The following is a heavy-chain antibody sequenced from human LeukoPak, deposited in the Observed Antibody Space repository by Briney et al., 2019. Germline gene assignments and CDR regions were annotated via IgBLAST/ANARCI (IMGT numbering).Heavy chain of an antibody. CDR2: ISSSGSTI. Sequence: GGSLRLSCAASGFTFSDYYMSWIRQAPGKGLEWVSYISSSGSTIYYADSVKGRFTISRDNAKNSLYLQMNSLRAEDMALYYCAKGGGSSWQTPLFDYWGQGTLVTVSS. CDR1: GFTFSDYY. J-gene: IGHJ4*02. D-gene: IGHD6-13*01. CDR3: AKGGGSSWQTPLFDY. V-gene: IGHV3-11*01.